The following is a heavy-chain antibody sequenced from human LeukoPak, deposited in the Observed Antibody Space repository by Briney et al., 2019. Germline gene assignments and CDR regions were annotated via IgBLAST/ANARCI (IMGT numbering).Heavy chain of an antibody. V-gene: IGHV1-24*01. CDR3: ATWYYYGSSGYQEYFQH. CDR1: GYTLTELS. J-gene: IGHJ1*01. D-gene: IGHD3-22*01. Sequence: GASVKVSCKVSGYTLTELSMHWVRQAPGKGVEWMGGFDPEDGETIYAQKFQGRVTMNEDTSTDTAYMELSSLRSEDTAVYYCATWYYYGSSGYQEYFQHWGQGTLVTVSS. CDR2: FDPEDGET.